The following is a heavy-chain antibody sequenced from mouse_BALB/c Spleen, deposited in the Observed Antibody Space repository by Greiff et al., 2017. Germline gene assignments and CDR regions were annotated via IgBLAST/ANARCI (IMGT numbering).Heavy chain of an antibody. V-gene: IGHV5-12-2*01. CDR1: GFTFSSYT. J-gene: IGHJ3*01. CDR2: ISNGGGST. Sequence: DVKLVESGGGLVQPGGSLKLSCAASGFTFSSYTMSWVRQTPEKRLEWVAYISNGGGSTYYPDTVKGRFTISRDNAKNTLYLQMSSLKSEDTAMYYCARQGLRQAWFAYWGQGTLVTVSA. CDR3: ARQGLRQAWFAY. D-gene: IGHD2-4*01.